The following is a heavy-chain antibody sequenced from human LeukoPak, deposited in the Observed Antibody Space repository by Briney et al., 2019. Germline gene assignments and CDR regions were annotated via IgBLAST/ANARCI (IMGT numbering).Heavy chain of an antibody. V-gene: IGHV4-59*08. J-gene: IGHJ6*02. Sequence: KTSQTLSLTCAVSGGSISSYYWSWIRQPPGKGLEWIGYIYYSGSTNYNPSLKSRVTISVDTSKNQFSPKLSSVTAADTAVYYCARHGGYDFWSGYYTRDYYYGMDVWGQGTTVTVSS. CDR1: GGSISSYY. D-gene: IGHD3-3*01. CDR3: ARHGGYDFWSGYYTRDYYYGMDV. CDR2: IYYSGST.